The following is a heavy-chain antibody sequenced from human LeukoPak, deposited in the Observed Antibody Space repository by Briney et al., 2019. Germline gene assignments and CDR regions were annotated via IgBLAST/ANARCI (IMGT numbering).Heavy chain of an antibody. V-gene: IGHV4-30-4*01. D-gene: IGHD3-22*01. CDR2: IYYSGST. J-gene: IGHJ4*02. CDR3: ARGLHYYDSSGYYHGLYYFDY. CDR1: GGSISSGDYY. Sequence: SQTLSLTCTVSGGSISSGDYYWSWIRQPPGKGLEWIGYIYYSGSTYYNPSLKSRVTISVDTSKNQFSLKLSSVTAADTAVYYCARGLHYYDSSGYYHGLYYFDYWGQGTLVTVSS.